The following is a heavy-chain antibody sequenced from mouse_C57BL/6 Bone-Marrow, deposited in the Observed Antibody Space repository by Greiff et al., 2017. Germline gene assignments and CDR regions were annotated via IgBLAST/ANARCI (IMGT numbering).Heavy chain of an antibody. CDR3: ARWGGSYYFDY. V-gene: IGHV1-81*01. CDR2: IYPRSGNT. D-gene: IGHD1-1*01. CDR1: GYTFTSYG. J-gene: IGHJ2*01. Sequence: VQGVESGAELARPGASVKLSCKASGYTFTSYGISWVKQRTGQGLEWIGEIYPRSGNTYYNEKFKGKATLTADKSSSTAYMELRSLTSEDSAVYFCARWGGSYYFDYWGQGTTLTVSS.